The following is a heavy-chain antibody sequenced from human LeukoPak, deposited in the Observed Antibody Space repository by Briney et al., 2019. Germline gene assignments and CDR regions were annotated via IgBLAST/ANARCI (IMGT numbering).Heavy chain of an antibody. J-gene: IGHJ4*02. CDR3: ARGGVATPIDY. CDR1: GGSISSYY. CDR2: IYSSGST. Sequence: SETLSLTCTVSGGSISSYYWSWIRQPPGKGLEWIGNIYSSGSTNYNPSLESRVTISIDTSKNQFSLKLSSVTAADTAVYYCARGGVATPIDYWGRGTLVTVSS. D-gene: IGHD5-12*01. V-gene: IGHV4-59*01.